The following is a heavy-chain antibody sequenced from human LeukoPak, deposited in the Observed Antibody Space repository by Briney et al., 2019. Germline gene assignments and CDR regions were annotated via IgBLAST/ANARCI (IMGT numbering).Heavy chain of an antibody. CDR3: ARWGLVAPGTYYYYYMDV. J-gene: IGHJ6*03. V-gene: IGHV1-18*01. CDR2: INAYNGDT. Sequence: ASVKVSCKASGYTFTNYGASWVRQAPGQGLEWMGWINAYNGDTHYAQNLQGRLTMTTDTSTSTAFMELRSLRPDDTAVYYCARWGLVAPGTYYYYYMDVWGRGTTVTVSS. D-gene: IGHD2-2*01. CDR1: GYTFTNYG.